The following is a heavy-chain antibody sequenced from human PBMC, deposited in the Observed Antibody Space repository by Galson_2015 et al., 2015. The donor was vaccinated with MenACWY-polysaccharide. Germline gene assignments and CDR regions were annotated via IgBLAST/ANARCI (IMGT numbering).Heavy chain of an antibody. D-gene: IGHD2-15*01. CDR1: GFTFSRNW. CDR2: INADGSAT. V-gene: IGHV3-74*01. J-gene: IGHJ5*02. CDR3: TKAGAKYCRGSSCYFNWFDP. Sequence: SLRLSCAASGFTFSRNWMHWVRQAPGKGLVWVSRINADGSATDYADSVRGRFTISRDNAKNTLYLEMNSLRAEDTAVYYCTKAGAKYCRGSSCYFNWFDPWGQGTLVTVSS.